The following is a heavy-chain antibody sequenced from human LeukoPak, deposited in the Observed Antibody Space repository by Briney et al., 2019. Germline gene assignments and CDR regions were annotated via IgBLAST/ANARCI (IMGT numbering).Heavy chain of an antibody. J-gene: IGHJ4*02. Sequence: SLKVSCKASGYTFTGYYMHWVRQAPGQGLEWMGWINPNSGGTNYAQKFQGRVTMTRDTSISTAYMELSRLRSDDTAVYYCARGGAAAGYGGFDYWGQGTLVTVSS. V-gene: IGHV1-2*02. CDR2: INPNSGGT. CDR3: ARGGAAAGYGGFDY. D-gene: IGHD6-13*01. CDR1: GYTFTGYY.